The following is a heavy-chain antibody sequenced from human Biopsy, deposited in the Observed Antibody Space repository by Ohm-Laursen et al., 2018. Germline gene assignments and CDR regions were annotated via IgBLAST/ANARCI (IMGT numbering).Heavy chain of an antibody. Sequence: ESLRISCKVSGYTFTNYWIGWVRQLPGKGLEWMGSIYPGDSDSKYSQSFQGQVTISVDASVSIAYLQWSSLKASDTAMYYCARSSAAGFYFYGMDIWGQGTMVTVSS. CDR1: GYTFTNYW. CDR3: ARSSAAGFYFYGMDI. CDR2: IYPGDSDS. J-gene: IGHJ6*02. V-gene: IGHV5-51*01. D-gene: IGHD2-15*01.